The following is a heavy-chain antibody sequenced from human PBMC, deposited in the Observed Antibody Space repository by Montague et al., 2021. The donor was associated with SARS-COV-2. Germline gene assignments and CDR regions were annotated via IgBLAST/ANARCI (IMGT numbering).Heavy chain of an antibody. V-gene: IGHV4-34*01. D-gene: IGHD3-22*01. CDR1: DGSFSDYS. Sequence: SETLSLTCAVYDGSFSDYSWAWIRQPPGKGLEWIGEINHRGSTNHNPSLKSRVTISVDTSKNQFSLKMTSVTAADTAVYYCARGRQHINMVVVVVTGGEYYFDXWGQGTLVAVSS. CDR3: ARGRQHINMVVVVVTGGEYYFDX. CDR2: INHRGST. J-gene: IGHJ4*02.